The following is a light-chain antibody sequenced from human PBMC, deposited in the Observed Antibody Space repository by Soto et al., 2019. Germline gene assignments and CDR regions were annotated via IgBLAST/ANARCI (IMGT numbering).Light chain of an antibody. V-gene: IGKV3-20*01. CDR1: QSVSSSY. Sequence: EIVLTQSPGTLSLSPGERATLSCRASQSVSSSYLAWYQQKPGQAPRLLIYGASSRATGIPDRFSGSGSGTDFTLTISRLEPEYFAVYYCQQYGSSPITFGPGTKVDIK. CDR2: GAS. J-gene: IGKJ3*01. CDR3: QQYGSSPIT.